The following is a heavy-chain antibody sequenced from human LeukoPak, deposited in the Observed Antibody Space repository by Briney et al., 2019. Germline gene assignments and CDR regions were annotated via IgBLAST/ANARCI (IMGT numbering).Heavy chain of an antibody. CDR1: GFTFSSYA. CDR2: ISSSGGST. J-gene: IGHJ4*02. CDR3: AKEKDRYSSSWSHFDY. D-gene: IGHD6-13*01. Sequence: GGSLRLSCAASGFTFSSYAMSWVRQAPGKGLEWVSAISSSGGSTYYADSVKGRFTISRDNSKNTLYLQMNSLRAEDTAVYYCAKEKDRYSSSWSHFDYWGQGTLVTVSS. V-gene: IGHV3-23*01.